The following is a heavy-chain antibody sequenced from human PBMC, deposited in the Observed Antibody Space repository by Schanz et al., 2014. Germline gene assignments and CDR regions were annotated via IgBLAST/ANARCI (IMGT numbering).Heavy chain of an antibody. Sequence: QVQLVQSGAEVKKPGASVKVSCKASGYTFISYGIKWVRQAPGQGLEWMGWIVPIAGITNYAQRFQGRVTITADKSSDTAYMELSSLRSEDTAVHYCARGRGFYDYWGQGTLVTVSS. CDR1: GYTFISYG. CDR3: ARGRGFYDY. V-gene: IGHV1-18*01. D-gene: IGHD3-10*01. J-gene: IGHJ4*02. CDR2: IVPIAGIT.